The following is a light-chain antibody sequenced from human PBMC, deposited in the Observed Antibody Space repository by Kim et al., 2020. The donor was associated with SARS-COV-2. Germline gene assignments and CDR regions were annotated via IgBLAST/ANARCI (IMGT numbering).Light chain of an antibody. J-gene: IGLJ3*02. CDR2: DVR. CDR1: SSDVGGYNY. CDR3: SSYTNSSTV. Sequence: QSALTQPASVSGSPGQSITISCTGTSSDVGGYNYVSWYQQYPGKAPKLMIYDVRKRPSGVSNRFSASKSGNTASLTISGLQAEDEADYYCSSYTNSSTVFGGGTKLTVL. V-gene: IGLV2-14*03.